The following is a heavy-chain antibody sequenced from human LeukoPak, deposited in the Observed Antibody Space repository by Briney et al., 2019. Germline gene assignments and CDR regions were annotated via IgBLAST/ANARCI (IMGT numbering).Heavy chain of an antibody. CDR1: GFTFSSYV. V-gene: IGHV3-23*01. Sequence: GGSLTLSCAASGFTFSSYVMSWVRKAPGKGLEWISGISGSGGSTYYADSVKGRFTISRDNSKNTLYLQMSSLRAEDTATYYCAKGYVSHYYYGMDVWGQGTTATVSS. J-gene: IGHJ6*02. D-gene: IGHD5-12*01. CDR2: ISGSGGST. CDR3: AKGYVSHYYYGMDV.